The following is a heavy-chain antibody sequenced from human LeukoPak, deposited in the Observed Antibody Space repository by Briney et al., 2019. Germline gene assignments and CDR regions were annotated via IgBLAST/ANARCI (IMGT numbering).Heavy chain of an antibody. CDR3: ATTYPFYYYDSSGPFDY. V-gene: IGHV3-30*04. CDR2: ISYDGSNK. CDR1: GFTFSSYA. J-gene: IGHJ4*02. Sequence: GGSLRLSCAASGFTFSSYAMHWVRQAPGKGLEWVAVISYDGSNKYYADSVKGRFTISRDNSKNTLYLQMNSLRAEDTAVYYCATTYPFYYYDSSGPFDYWGQGTLVTVSS. D-gene: IGHD3-22*01.